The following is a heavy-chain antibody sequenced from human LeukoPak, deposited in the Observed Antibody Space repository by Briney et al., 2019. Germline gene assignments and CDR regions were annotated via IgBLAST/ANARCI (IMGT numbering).Heavy chain of an antibody. Sequence: PGGSLRPSFAASGFTFSYFYLSLVRPAPGKGLEWVANIKPEGSEKYYVDSVKGRFTISRDNAKNSLYLQMNSLRAEDTAVYYCARRFGYSSSWLTYYYYYMDVWGKGTTVTISS. CDR3: ARRFGYSSSWLTYYYYYMDV. V-gene: IGHV3-7*01. CDR1: GFTFSYFY. D-gene: IGHD6-13*01. CDR2: IKPEGSEK. J-gene: IGHJ6*03.